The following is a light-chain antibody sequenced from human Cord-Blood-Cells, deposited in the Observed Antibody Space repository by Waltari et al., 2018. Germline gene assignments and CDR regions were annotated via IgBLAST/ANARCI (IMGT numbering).Light chain of an antibody. CDR3: QSYDSSLSGYV. CDR1: SSNIGAGYD. Sequence: QSVLTQPPSVSGAPGQRVTISCPGSSSNIGAGYDVHWYQQLPGTAPKLLIYGNSNRPSGVPDRFSGSTSGASASLAITGLHAEDEADYYCQSYDSSLSGYVFGTGTKVTVL. J-gene: IGLJ1*01. CDR2: GNS. V-gene: IGLV1-40*01.